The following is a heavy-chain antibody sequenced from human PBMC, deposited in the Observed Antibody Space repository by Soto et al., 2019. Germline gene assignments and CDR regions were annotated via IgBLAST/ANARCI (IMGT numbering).Heavy chain of an antibody. CDR3: ARGSCSSTSCYKEYYFDL. Sequence: QVQLVQSGAEVKKPGSSVKVSCKASGGTFSGYAISWVRQAPGQGLEWMGEIIPMFGTSNYAQKFQGRGTITADESTSTAYMELSSLRSEDTAVYYCARGSCSSTSCYKEYYFDLWGQGTLVTVSS. J-gene: IGHJ4*02. CDR2: IIPMFGTS. D-gene: IGHD2-2*02. V-gene: IGHV1-69*01. CDR1: GGTFSGYA.